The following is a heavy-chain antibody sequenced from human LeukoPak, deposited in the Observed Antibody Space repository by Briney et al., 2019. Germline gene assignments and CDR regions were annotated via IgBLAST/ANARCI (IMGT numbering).Heavy chain of an antibody. J-gene: IGHJ4*02. D-gene: IGHD1-14*01. Sequence: SGGSLRLSCAASGFTVITNDMTWVRQAPGKGLEWVSVLYSDGNKKYAVSVQGQFTISRDNSKHTLYLEMNSLSPDDTAVYYCARGVEPLAANTLAYWGQGTLVTVSS. CDR1: GFTVITND. CDR2: LYSDGNK. V-gene: IGHV3-53*01. CDR3: ARGVEPLAANTLAY.